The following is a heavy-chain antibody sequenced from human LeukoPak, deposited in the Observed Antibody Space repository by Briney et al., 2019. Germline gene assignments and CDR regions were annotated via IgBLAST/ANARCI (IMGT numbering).Heavy chain of an antibody. V-gene: IGHV3-21*01. CDR3: ARDCSGGSCYLDHDAFDI. CDR1: GFTFSSYS. J-gene: IGHJ3*02. D-gene: IGHD2-15*01. Sequence: PGGSLRLSCAASGFTFSSYSMNWVRQAPGKGLEWVSSISSSSSYIYYADSVKGRFTISRDNAKNSLYLQMNSLRAEDTAVYYCARDCSGGSCYLDHDAFDIWGQGTMVTVSS. CDR2: ISSSSSYI.